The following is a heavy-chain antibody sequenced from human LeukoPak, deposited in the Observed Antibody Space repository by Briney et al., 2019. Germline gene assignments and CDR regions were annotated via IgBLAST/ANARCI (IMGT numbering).Heavy chain of an antibody. D-gene: IGHD3-3*01. Sequence: GGSLRLSCAASGFTFSAYAVSWVRQAPGKGLEWVSAISGSGVSTYYADSVKGRFTISRDNSKNTLFLQMNSLRAEDTAVYYCARDGVLRFLEWLFPDYWGQGTLVTVSS. V-gene: IGHV3-23*01. J-gene: IGHJ4*02. CDR1: GFTFSAYA. CDR3: ARDGVLRFLEWLFPDY. CDR2: ISGSGVST.